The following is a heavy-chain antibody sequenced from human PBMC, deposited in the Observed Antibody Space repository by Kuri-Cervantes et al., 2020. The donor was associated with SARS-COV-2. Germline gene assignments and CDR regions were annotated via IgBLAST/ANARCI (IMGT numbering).Heavy chain of an antibody. Sequence: ASVKVSCKASGYTFTGYYTHWVRQAPGQGLEWMGWINPNSGGTNYAQKFQGWVTMTRDTSISTAYMELSRLRSDDTAVYYCARVGNRLYGMDVWGQGTTVTVSS. CDR1: GYTFTGYY. J-gene: IGHJ6*02. CDR2: INPNSGGT. V-gene: IGHV1-2*04. CDR3: ARVGNRLYGMDV. D-gene: IGHD1-14*01.